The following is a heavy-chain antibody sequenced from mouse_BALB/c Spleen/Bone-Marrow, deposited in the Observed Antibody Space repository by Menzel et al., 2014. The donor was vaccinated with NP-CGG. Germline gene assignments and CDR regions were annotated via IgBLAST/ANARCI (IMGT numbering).Heavy chain of an antibody. Sequence: VQLQQPGTVLARPGAAVKMSCKASGYTFSNYWMHWEKQRPGQGLEWIGTIYPGNSDTTYNQKFKGKAKLTAVTSTSTAYMELSSLTNEDSAVYYCTTLARNDFDYWGQGTTLTVSS. V-gene: IGHV1-5*01. CDR1: GYTFSNYW. D-gene: IGHD3-1*01. CDR3: TTLARNDFDY. CDR2: IYPGNSDT. J-gene: IGHJ2*01.